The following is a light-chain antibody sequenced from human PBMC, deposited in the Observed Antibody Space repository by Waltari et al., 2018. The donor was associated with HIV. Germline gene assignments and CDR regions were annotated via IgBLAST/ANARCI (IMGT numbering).Light chain of an antibody. J-gene: IGLJ1*01. CDR1: NSDIGGHNS. CDR2: DVS. CDR3: KSSTTRSTPCV. V-gene: IGLV2-14*01. Sequence: QSALTQPASVSGSPGQSITISCTGTNSDIGGHNSVAWYQQHPGKAPKLIIYDVSNRPAWVPDRFSGSKSGNTASLTISGLQAEDEADYYCKSSTTRSTPCVFGSGTKVTVL.